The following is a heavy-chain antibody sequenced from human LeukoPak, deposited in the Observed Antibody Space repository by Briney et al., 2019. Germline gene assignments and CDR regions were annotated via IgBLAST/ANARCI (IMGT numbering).Heavy chain of an antibody. Sequence: TSETLSLTCTVSGGSISSSSYYWGWIRQPPGKGLEWIGSIYYSGSTYYNPSLKSRVTISVDTSKNQFSLKLSSVTAADTAVSYCARLYGFVMLDYWGQGTLVTVSS. J-gene: IGHJ4*02. CDR3: ARLYGFVMLDY. CDR1: GGSISSSSYY. D-gene: IGHD2/OR15-2a*01. CDR2: IYYSGST. V-gene: IGHV4-39*01.